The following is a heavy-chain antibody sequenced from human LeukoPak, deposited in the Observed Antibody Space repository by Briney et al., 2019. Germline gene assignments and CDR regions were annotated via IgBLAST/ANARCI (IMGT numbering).Heavy chain of an antibody. J-gene: IGHJ4*02. Sequence: SETLSLTCTVSGGSLSSSSYYWGWIRQPPGKGLEWIGSIYYSGSTYYNPSLKSRVTISVDTSKNQFSLKLSSVTAADTAVYYCARQRRGTYYYGSGSYYTSSYFDYWGQGTLVTVSS. V-gene: IGHV4-39*01. CDR2: IYYSGST. CDR3: ARQRRGTYYYGSGSYYTSSYFDY. D-gene: IGHD3-10*01. CDR1: GGSLSSSSYY.